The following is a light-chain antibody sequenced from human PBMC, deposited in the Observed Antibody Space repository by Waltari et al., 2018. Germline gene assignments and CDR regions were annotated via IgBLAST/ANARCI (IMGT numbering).Light chain of an antibody. Sequence: DIQMTKSPSSLSASVGDRVPITCRASQNIVNYLNWHQQKPGKAPNLLIFGASNLLSGVPSRFSGSGSGTDFTLTISSLQPGDFATYYCQQSYSTPYTFGQGTKVEIK. V-gene: IGKV1-39*01. CDR2: GAS. CDR3: QQSYSTPYT. J-gene: IGKJ2*01. CDR1: QNIVNY.